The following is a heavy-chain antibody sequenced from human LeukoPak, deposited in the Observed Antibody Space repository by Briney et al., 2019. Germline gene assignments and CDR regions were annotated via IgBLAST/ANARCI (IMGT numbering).Heavy chain of an antibody. CDR3: ARDLGYYYGLDI. J-gene: IGHJ6*02. D-gene: IGHD3-16*01. Sequence: SETLSLTCDVSGGSPINAGWWSWVRQPPGKGLEWIGEIFHSGSTKYNPSLESRVTISVDKSNHQFTLEMNSVTAADTAIYYCARDLGYYYGLDIWSRGTTVTVSS. CDR1: GGSPINAGW. V-gene: IGHV4-4*02. CDR2: IFHSGST.